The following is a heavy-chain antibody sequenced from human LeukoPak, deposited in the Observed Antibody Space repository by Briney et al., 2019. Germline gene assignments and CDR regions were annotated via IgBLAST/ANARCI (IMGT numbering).Heavy chain of an antibody. Sequence: ASVKVSCKASGYTFTSYDIKGVPQAPGQGLEWMGWLNPNSGNTGYAQKFQGRVTMTRNTSISTAYMELSSLRSEDTAVYYCARGWYSSSWYALWGQGTVVTVSS. D-gene: IGHD6-13*01. V-gene: IGHV1-8*01. CDR3: ARGWYSSSWYAL. CDR1: GYTFTSYD. CDR2: LNPNSGNT. J-gene: IGHJ5*02.